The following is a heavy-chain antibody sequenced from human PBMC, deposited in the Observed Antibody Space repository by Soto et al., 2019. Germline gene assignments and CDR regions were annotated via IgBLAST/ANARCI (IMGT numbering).Heavy chain of an antibody. J-gene: IGHJ6*02. D-gene: IGHD3-3*01. CDR2: ISSNGVST. V-gene: IGHV3-64*01. CDR3: ATTITMPH. CDR1: GFSFSRHA. Sequence: GESLRLSCAASGFSFSRHAMHWVRQAPGKGLEYVSAISSNGVSTYYTNSVKGRFTISRDNSKNTLYLQMNSLRAEDTAVYYCATTITMPHWGQGTTVTVSS.